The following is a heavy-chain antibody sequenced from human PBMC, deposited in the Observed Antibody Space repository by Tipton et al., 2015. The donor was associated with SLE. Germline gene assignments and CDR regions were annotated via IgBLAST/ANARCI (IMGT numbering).Heavy chain of an antibody. CDR1: GFSFSSYW. CDR2: IKQDRSDE. V-gene: IGHV3-7*01. Sequence: GSLRLSCAASGFSFSSYWMTWVRQAPGKGLEWVAIIKQDRSDEYYVNSVKGRFTISRDNAKNSLFVQMHNLRAGDTAVYYCARVNGTYGGSFDIWGQGTTVTVSS. D-gene: IGHD4-23*01. J-gene: IGHJ3*02. CDR3: ARVNGTYGGSFDI.